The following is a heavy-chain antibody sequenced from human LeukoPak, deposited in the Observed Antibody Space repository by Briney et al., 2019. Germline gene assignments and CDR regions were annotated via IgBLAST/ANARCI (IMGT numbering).Heavy chain of an antibody. CDR1: GFTFSSYA. D-gene: IGHD2-15*01. V-gene: IGHV3-23*01. J-gene: IGHJ4*02. CDR2: ISGSGGST. Sequence: GGSLRLSCAASGFTFSSYAMSWVRQAPGKGLEWVSAISGSGGSTCYADSVKGRFTISRDNSKNTLYLQMNSLRAEDTAVYYCAKGRYCSGGSCYPHFDYWGQGTLVTVSS. CDR3: AKGRYCSGGSCYPHFDY.